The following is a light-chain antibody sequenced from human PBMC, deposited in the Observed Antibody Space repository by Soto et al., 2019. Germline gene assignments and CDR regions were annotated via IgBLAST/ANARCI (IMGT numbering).Light chain of an antibody. CDR3: QPYNNWPLT. Sequence: EIVLTQSPATLSLSPGEGATLSCRASQSVSTDLAWYQHKPGQAPRLLIYGASNRATGVAARFSGSGSGTDFTLTISSLEPEDSAVYYCQPYNNWPLTFGGGTKVESK. CDR2: GAS. V-gene: IGKV3-11*01. CDR1: QSVSTD. J-gene: IGKJ4*01.